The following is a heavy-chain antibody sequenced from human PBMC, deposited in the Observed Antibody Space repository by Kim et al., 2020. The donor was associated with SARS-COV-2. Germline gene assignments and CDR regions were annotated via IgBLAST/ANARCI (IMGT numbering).Heavy chain of an antibody. V-gene: IGHV3-11*05. Sequence: GGSLRLSCAASGFTFSDYYMSWIRQAPGKGLEWVSYISSSTGYTNYADSVKGRFTISRDNAKRSLYLQMNSLRADDTAVYYCARGSYGWSSFDIWGQGTMVTV. CDR3: ARGSYGWSSFDI. CDR1: GFTFSDYY. D-gene: IGHD2-8*02. CDR2: ISSSTGYT. J-gene: IGHJ3*02.